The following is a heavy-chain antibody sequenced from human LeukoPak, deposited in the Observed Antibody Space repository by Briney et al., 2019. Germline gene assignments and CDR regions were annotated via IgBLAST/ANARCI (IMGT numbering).Heavy chain of an antibody. Sequence: ASVKVSCKASGGTFSSYAISWVRQAPGQGLEWMGGIIPIFGTANYAQKFQGRVTITADESTSTAYMELSSLRSEDTAVYYCARARSLGYYDFWSGYWSSNTGSRSYYYYMDVWGKGTTVTVSS. J-gene: IGHJ6*03. CDR1: GGTFSSYA. D-gene: IGHD3-3*01. V-gene: IGHV1-69*13. CDR3: ARARSLGYYDFWSGYWSSNTGSRSYYYYMDV. CDR2: IIPIFGTA.